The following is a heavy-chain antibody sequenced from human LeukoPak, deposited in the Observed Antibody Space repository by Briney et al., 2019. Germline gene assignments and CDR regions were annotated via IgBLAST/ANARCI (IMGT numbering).Heavy chain of an antibody. J-gene: IGHJ6*03. V-gene: IGHV4-39*07. CDR3: ARDHQGTYFDFWSGSKANNYYYMDV. CDR1: GGSISSSSYY. D-gene: IGHD3-3*01. Sequence: MSSETLSLTCTVSGGSISSSSYYWGWIRQPPGKGLEWIGTIHYSGSTYYNTSLKSRVTISVDTSKNQFSLKLRSVTAADTAVYYCARDHQGTYFDFWSGSKANNYYYMDVWGKGTTVTVSS. CDR2: IHYSGST.